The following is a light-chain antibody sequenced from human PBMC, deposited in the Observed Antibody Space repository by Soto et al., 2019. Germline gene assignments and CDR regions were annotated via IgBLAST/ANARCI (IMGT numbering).Light chain of an antibody. CDR3: QTYDSSLSGSL. J-gene: IGLJ3*02. CDR1: SSNIGAGYD. Sequence: QSVLTQPPSVSGAPGQRVTISCTGSSSNIGAGYDVHWYQQLPGAAPKLLIHANSHRPSGVPDRFSGSRSGTSASLAIPGLQGEDEADYFCQTYDSSLSGSLFGGGTKVTVL. V-gene: IGLV1-40*01. CDR2: ANS.